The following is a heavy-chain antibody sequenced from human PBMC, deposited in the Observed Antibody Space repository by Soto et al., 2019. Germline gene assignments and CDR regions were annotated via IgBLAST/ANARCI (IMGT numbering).Heavy chain of an antibody. CDR1: GFTFSNYG. CDR3: EGRDDPFHV. CDR2: IWHDGSQK. V-gene: IGHV3-33*01. Sequence: QVQLEESGGGVVQPGTSLRLSCVATGFTFSNYGIHWVRQAPGRGLEWVAVIWHDGSQKYLADSVRGRFTISRDNSKNTVYLQMNSLRVEDTAVYYCEGRDDPFHVWGQGTMVTVSS. J-gene: IGHJ3*01.